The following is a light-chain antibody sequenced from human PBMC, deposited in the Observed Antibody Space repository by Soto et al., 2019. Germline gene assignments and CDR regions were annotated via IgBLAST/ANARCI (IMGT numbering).Light chain of an antibody. V-gene: IGLV2-14*03. CDR1: SSDVGGYNY. J-gene: IGLJ1*01. Sequence: QSALTQVASVSGFPGQSISISCTGTSSDVGGYNYVSWYQLHPGRAPKLIIFDVSNRPSGVSNRFSGSKSGNTASLTISGLQAEDEADYYCSSYAGSSYVFGTGTKLTVL. CDR2: DVS. CDR3: SSYAGSSYV.